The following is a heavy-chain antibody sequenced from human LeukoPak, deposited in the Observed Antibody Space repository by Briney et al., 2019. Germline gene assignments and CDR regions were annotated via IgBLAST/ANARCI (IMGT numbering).Heavy chain of an antibody. J-gene: IGHJ6*02. Sequence: PGGSLRLSCAASGLSISDQYMSWVRQAPGKGLEWVSIIQSGGNIYYADSAKGRITVSRDNSKNTVYLQMNSLRAEDTAVYYCARDRGYAMDVWGQGTTVTVSS. CDR2: IQSGGNI. CDR3: ARDRGYAMDV. CDR1: GLSISDQY. V-gene: IGHV3-53*01. D-gene: IGHD1-1*01.